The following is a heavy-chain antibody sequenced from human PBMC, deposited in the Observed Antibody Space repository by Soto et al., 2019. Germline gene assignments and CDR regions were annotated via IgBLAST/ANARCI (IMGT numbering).Heavy chain of an antibody. CDR1: GFTFSSYG. V-gene: IGHV3-33*01. Sequence: QVQLVESGGGVVQPGRSLRLSCAASGFTFSSYGMHWVRQAPGKGLEWVAVIWYDGSNRYYADSVKGRFTISRDNSKNTLYLQMNSLRAEDTAVYYCARDGEGLDYRGQGTLVTVSS. J-gene: IGHJ4*02. CDR3: ARDGEGLDY. D-gene: IGHD3-10*01. CDR2: IWYDGSNR.